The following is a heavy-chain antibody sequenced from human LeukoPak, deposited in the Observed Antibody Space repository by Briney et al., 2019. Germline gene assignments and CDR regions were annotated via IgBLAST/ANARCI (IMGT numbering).Heavy chain of an antibody. J-gene: IGHJ6*02. V-gene: IGHV4-59*01. D-gene: IGHD5-18*01. CDR1: GGSISSYY. CDR2: IYYSGST. CDR3: AREGYSYGPRYYYYYGMDV. Sequence: SETLSLTCTVSGGSISSYYWSWIRQPPGTGLEWIGYIYYSGSTNYNPSLKSRVTISVDTSKNQFSLKLSSVTAADTAVYYCAREGYSYGPRYYYYYGMDVWGQGTTVTVSS.